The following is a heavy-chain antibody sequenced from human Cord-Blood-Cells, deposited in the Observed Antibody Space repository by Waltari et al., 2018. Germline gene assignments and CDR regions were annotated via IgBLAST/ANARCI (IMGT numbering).Heavy chain of an antibody. CDR2: ISYDGSNK. V-gene: IGHV3-30*18. CDR3: AKDVSITIFGVVSGMDV. D-gene: IGHD3-3*01. Sequence: QVQLVESGGGVVQPGRSLRLSCAASGFTFSSYGMHWVRQAQGKGLEWVAVISYDGSNKYYADSVKGRFTISRDNSKNTLYLQMNSLRAEDTAVYYCAKDVSITIFGVVSGMDVWGQGTTVTVSS. J-gene: IGHJ6*02. CDR1: GFTFSSYG.